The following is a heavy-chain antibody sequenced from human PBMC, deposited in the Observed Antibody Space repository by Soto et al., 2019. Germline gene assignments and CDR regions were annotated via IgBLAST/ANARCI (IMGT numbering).Heavy chain of an antibody. J-gene: IGHJ4*02. D-gene: IGHD1-26*01. CDR1: GGSISNYY. CDR2: IYYSGST. CDR3: AGRYRALFDF. Sequence: SETLSLTCTVSGGSISNYYWSWIRQPPGKGLEWIGYIYYSGSTNYNPSLKSRVTISVDTSKNQFSLKLSSVTAADTAVYYCAGRYRALFDFLGQGTLVIVSS. V-gene: IGHV4-59*08.